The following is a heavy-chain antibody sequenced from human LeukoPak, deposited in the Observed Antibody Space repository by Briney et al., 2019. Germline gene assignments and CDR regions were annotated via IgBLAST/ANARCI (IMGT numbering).Heavy chain of an antibody. CDR2: INYVGST. D-gene: IGHD3-10*01. CDR3: ARGEDGSGSYKGKGLPGYYYMEV. CDR1: GGTFSAYF. Sequence: PSETLSLTCAVSGGTFSAYFWSWVRQAPGKGPEWIGEINYVGSTNYNPSLKSRVTISVDTSKNQFSLKLSSVTAADTAVYCCARGEDGSGSYKGKGLPGYYYMEVWGKGTTVTVSS. J-gene: IGHJ6*03. V-gene: IGHV4-34*01.